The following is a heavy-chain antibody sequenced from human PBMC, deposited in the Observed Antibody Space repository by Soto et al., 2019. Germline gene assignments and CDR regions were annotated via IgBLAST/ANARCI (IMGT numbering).Heavy chain of an antibody. V-gene: IGHV3-30-3*01. CDR1: GFTFSSYA. CDR2: ISYDGSNK. CDR3: AREQIAVAIDY. J-gene: IGHJ4*02. D-gene: IGHD6-19*01. Sequence: PGGSLRLSCAASGFTFSSYAMHWVRQAPGKGLEWVAVISYDGSNKYYADSVKGRFTISRDNSKNTLYLQMNSLRAEDTAVYYCAREQIAVAIDYWGQGTLVTVSS.